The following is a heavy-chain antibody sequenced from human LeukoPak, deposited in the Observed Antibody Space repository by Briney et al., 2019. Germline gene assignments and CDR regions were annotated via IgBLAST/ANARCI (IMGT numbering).Heavy chain of an antibody. CDR1: GYTFTGYY. CDR2: INPSSGGT. CDR3: ARDSVARYCSSNSCYESYYYYGMDV. D-gene: IGHD2-2*01. J-gene: IGHJ6*02. V-gene: IGHV1-2*04. Sequence: ASVKVSCKASGYTFTGYYMHWVRQAPGQGLEWMGWINPSSGGTNYAQKFQGWVTMTRDTSISTAYMELSRLRSDDTAVYYCARDSVARYCSSNSCYESYYYYGMDVWGQGTTVTVSS.